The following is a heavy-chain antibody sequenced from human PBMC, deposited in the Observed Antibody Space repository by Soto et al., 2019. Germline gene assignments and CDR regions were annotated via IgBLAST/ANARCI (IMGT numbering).Heavy chain of an antibody. V-gene: IGHV3-74*01. D-gene: IGHD2-8*01. CDR3: AREGMGFSNWFDP. CDR1: GFTFSSYW. J-gene: IGHJ5*02. Sequence: EMQLVESGGGLVQPGGSLRLSCAASGFTFSSYWMHWVRQAPGKGLVWVSRMNTDGSDTYYADSVKGRFTISRDNARNTVYLQMNSLRAEDPAVYYCAREGMGFSNWFDPRGQGTLVSVSS. CDR2: MNTDGSDT.